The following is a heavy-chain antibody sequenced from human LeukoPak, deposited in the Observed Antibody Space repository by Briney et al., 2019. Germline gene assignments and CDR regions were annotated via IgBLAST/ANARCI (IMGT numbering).Heavy chain of an antibody. Sequence: PSETLSLTCTVSGGSISSGGYYWSWVRQPAGKGLGWIVRIYTSGSTNYNPSLKSRVTMSVDTSKNQFSLKLSSVTAADTAVYYCARDGSSSPPLAFDIWGQGTMVTVSS. V-gene: IGHV4-61*02. CDR2: IYTSGST. J-gene: IGHJ3*02. CDR3: ARDGSSSPPLAFDI. CDR1: GGSISSGGYY. D-gene: IGHD6-13*01.